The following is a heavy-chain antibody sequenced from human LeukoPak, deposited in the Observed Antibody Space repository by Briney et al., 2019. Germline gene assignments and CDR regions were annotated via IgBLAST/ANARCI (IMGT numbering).Heavy chain of an antibody. CDR2: ISGSGGST. Sequence: GGSLRLSCAASGFTFSSYAMSWVRQAPGKGLEWVSGISGSGGSTYYADSVKGRFTISRANSKNTLYLQMNSLRAEDTAVYYCARDIYDSSGYSCLFDYWGQGTLVTVSS. V-gene: IGHV3-23*01. CDR3: ARDIYDSSGYSCLFDY. CDR1: GFTFSSYA. D-gene: IGHD3-22*01. J-gene: IGHJ4*02.